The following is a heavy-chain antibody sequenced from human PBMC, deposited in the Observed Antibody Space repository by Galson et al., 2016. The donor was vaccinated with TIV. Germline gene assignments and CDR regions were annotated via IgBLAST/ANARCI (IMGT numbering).Heavy chain of an antibody. D-gene: IGHD3-3*01. Sequence: SLRLSCAASGFSFGDYAMHWVRQAPGKGLEWVSGINWNSGSVDFADSVKGRFTISRDNAKNSLSLQMNSLRGEDTALYYCAKAKSIFGVVPHRAFDVWGQGTTVTVSS. CDR3: AKAKSIFGVVPHRAFDV. J-gene: IGHJ3*01. CDR1: GFSFGDYA. V-gene: IGHV3-9*01. CDR2: INWNSGSV.